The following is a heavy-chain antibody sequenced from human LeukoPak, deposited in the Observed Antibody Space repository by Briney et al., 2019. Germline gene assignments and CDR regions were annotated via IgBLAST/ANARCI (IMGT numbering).Heavy chain of an antibody. J-gene: IGHJ3*02. D-gene: IGHD1-26*01. CDR2: ISAYNGNT. V-gene: IGHV1-18*01. CDR3: ARGGFSGSYLDDAFDI. Sequence: ASVKVSCKASGYTFTSFGIGWVRQAPGQGVEGMGWISAYNGNTNYAQKLQGRVTMTTDTSTSTDYMELRSLRSDDTAVYYCARGGFSGSYLDDAFDIWGQGTMVTVSS. CDR1: GYTFTSFG.